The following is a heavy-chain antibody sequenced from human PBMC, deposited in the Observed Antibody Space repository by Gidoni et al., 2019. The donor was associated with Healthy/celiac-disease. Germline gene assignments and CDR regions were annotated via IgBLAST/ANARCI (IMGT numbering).Heavy chain of an antibody. V-gene: IGHV4-59*01. Sequence: QVQLQESGPGLVKPSATLSITCTVPGGSIISYYWSWIRQPPGKGLAGIGYIYYSGSTNYNPSLKSHVTISVDTSKNQYSLKLSSVTAADTAVYYCARTPRAGYDFWSGYYDYWGQGTLVTVSS. D-gene: IGHD3-3*01. CDR2: IYYSGST. CDR3: ARTPRAGYDFWSGYYDY. J-gene: IGHJ4*02. CDR1: GGSIISYY.